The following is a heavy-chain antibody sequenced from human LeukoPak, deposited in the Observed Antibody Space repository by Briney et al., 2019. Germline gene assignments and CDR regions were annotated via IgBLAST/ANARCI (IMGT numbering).Heavy chain of an antibody. J-gene: IGHJ4*02. CDR3: TRDRGAYNLYDY. Sequence: PGGSLRLSCTASGFTFGDYVMSWNRQAPGKGLEWVGFIRSKAYGETADYAASVKGRFTISRDDSKAIAYLQMNSLKTEDTAVYHCTRDRGAYNLYDYWGQGTLVTVSS. CDR2: IRSKAYGETA. D-gene: IGHD1-1*01. CDR1: GFTFGDYV. V-gene: IGHV3-49*03.